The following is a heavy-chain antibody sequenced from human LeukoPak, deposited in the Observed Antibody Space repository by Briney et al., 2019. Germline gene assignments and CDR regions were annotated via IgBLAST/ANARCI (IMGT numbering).Heavy chain of an antibody. J-gene: IGHJ4*02. Sequence: PETLSLTCTVSGGSISSYYWSWIRQPAGKGLEWIGRIYTSGSTNYNPSPKSRVTMSVDTSKNQCSLKLSSVTAADTAVYYCARAPQGVAAANYFDYWGQGTLVTVSS. CDR3: ARAPQGVAAANYFDY. CDR2: IYTSGST. V-gene: IGHV4-4*07. CDR1: GGSISSYY. D-gene: IGHD2-15*01.